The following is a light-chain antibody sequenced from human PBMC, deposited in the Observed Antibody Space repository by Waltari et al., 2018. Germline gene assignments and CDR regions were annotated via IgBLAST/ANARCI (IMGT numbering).Light chain of an antibody. J-gene: IGLJ2*01. CDR1: GRDVGAYNY. CDR3: TSFAGGNTVI. CDR2: EVP. V-gene: IGLV2-8*01. Sequence: QSALTRPPSASGSPGQPVTSSCPRSGRDVGAYNYAPWYQHHPGKAPKLMIYEVPKRPSGVPDRFSGSKSDNSASLTVSGLQPDDEAYYYCTSFAGGNTVIFGGGTKLTVL.